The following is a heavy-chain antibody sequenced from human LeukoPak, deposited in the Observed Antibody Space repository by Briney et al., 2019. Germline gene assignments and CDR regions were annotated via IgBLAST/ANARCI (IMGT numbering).Heavy chain of an antibody. CDR1: GYTFTGHY. V-gene: IGHV1-2*02. CDR2: INPNSGGT. CDR3: ARAGYSYGTMDV. J-gene: IGHJ6*02. D-gene: IGHD5-18*01. Sequence: ASVKVSCKASGYTFTGHYMHWVRQAPGQGLEWMGWINPNSGGTNYAQKFQGRVTMTRDTSISTAYMELSRLRSDDTAVYYCARAGYSYGTMDVWGQGTTVTVSS.